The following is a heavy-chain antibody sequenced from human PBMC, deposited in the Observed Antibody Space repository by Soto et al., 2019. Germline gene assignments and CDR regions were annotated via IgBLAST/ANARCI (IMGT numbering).Heavy chain of an antibody. Sequence: QVQLVESGGGLVKPGGSLRLSCAASGFTFSDYYMSWIRQAPGKGLEWVSYISSSSSYTNYADSVKGRFTISRDNAKNSLYLQMNSLRAEDTAVYYCARDVWSGYTYYYYGMDVWGQGTTVTVSS. CDR3: ARDVWSGYTYYYYGMDV. D-gene: IGHD3-3*01. V-gene: IGHV3-11*06. CDR1: GFTFSDYY. CDR2: ISSSSSYT. J-gene: IGHJ6*02.